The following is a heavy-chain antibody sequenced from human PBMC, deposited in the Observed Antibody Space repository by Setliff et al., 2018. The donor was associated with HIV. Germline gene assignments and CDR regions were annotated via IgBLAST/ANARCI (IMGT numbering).Heavy chain of an antibody. V-gene: IGHV4-34*01. J-gene: IGHJ4*02. Sequence: SETLSLTCAVYGGSFSGYYWSWIRQPPGKGLEWIGEINHSGSTNYNPSLKSRVTISVDTSKNQFSLKLSSVTAADTAVYYCARWNGSGSYLDYWGQGTLVTVSS. CDR1: GGSFSGYY. CDR2: INHSGST. D-gene: IGHD3-10*01. CDR3: ARWNGSGSYLDY.